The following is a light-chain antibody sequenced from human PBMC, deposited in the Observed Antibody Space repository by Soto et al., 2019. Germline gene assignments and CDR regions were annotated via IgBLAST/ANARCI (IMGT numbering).Light chain of an antibody. J-gene: IGKJ4*01. V-gene: IGKV3-20*01. CDR3: QQYDSSPLT. Sequence: EIVLTQSPGTLSLSPGERATLSCRASQSVSSSYLAWYQQKPGQAPRLLIYGASSRATGIPDRFSGSVSVTDFTLTISRLEPEDFAVYYCQQYDSSPLTFGGGTKVEIK. CDR2: GAS. CDR1: QSVSSSY.